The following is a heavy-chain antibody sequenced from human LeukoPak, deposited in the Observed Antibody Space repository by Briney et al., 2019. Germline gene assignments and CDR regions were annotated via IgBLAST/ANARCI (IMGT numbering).Heavy chain of an antibody. CDR3: ARPNITSYYDSRGYDAFDV. CDR2: IDPNDSDT. V-gene: IGHV5-10-1*01. CDR1: GFNFPSFW. J-gene: IGHJ3*01. Sequence: GESLKISCQASGFNFPSFWISWVRQMPGKGLEWIGRIDPNDSDTNYRPAFQGHVTISVDKSITTAYLQWSSLKASDSGMYYCARPNITSYYDSRGYDAFDVWGQGTMVTVSS. D-gene: IGHD3-22*01.